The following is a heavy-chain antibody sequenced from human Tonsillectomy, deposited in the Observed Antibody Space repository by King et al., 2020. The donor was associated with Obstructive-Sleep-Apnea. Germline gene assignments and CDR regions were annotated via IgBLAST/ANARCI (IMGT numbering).Heavy chain of an antibody. CDR3: TTSTQLGYCSSTSCLDY. CDR1: GFTFINAW. CDR2: IKSKTDGGTT. J-gene: IGHJ4*02. D-gene: IGHD2-2*01. Sequence: VQLVESGGGLVKPGGSLRLSCAASGFTFINAWMSWVRQAPGKGLEWGGRIKSKTDGGTTDSAAPVKGRFTISRDDSKNTLYLQMNSLKTEDTAGYYCTTSTQLGYCSSTSCLDYWGQGTLVTVSS. V-gene: IGHV3-15*01.